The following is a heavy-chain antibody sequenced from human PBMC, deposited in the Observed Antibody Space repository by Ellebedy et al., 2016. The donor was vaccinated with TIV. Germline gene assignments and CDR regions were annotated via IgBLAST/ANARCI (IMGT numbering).Heavy chain of an antibody. CDR2: IDWDDDK. J-gene: IGHJ6*02. CDR3: ARNIMAYGMDV. Sequence: SGPTLVKPTQTLTLTCTFSGFSLTTTGMCVTWIRQPPGKALEWLARIDWDDDKIYSTSLKTRLTISKDTSTNQVVLTMTNMDPVDTATYYCARNIMAYGMDVWGQGTTVTVSS. D-gene: IGHD3-16*01. CDR1: GFSLTTTGMC. V-gene: IGHV2-70*17.